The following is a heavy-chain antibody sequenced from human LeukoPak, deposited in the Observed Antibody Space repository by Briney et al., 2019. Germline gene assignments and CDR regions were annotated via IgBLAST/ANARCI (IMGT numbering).Heavy chain of an antibody. Sequence: GGSLRLSCAASGFTFSSHTMTWVRQAPGKGLEWVANIKTDGSQIYYVDSVKGRFTISRDNAKNSLYLQMNSLRAEDTAVYYCARDLNWETYWGQGTLVSVSS. CDR3: ARDLNWETY. CDR2: IKTDGSQI. V-gene: IGHV3-7*01. CDR1: GFTFSSHT. D-gene: IGHD7-27*01. J-gene: IGHJ4*02.